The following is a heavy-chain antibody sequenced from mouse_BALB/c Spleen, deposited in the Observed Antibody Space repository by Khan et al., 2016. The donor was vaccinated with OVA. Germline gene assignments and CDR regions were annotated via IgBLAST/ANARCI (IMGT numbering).Heavy chain of an antibody. CDR2: IWSDGTT. CDR3: ARQPYYHYNIMDY. J-gene: IGHJ4*01. Sequence: QVQLKESGPGLAAPSQSLSITCTIPGFSLTSYGVHWVRQPPGKGPEWLVVIWSDGTTNYNLPLKSRLTITKDNSQSQVFLIMNSFQTDDTAIYFCARQPYYHYNIMDYWGQGTSVTVSS. CDR1: GFSLTSYG. D-gene: IGHD2-10*01. V-gene: IGHV2-6-1*01.